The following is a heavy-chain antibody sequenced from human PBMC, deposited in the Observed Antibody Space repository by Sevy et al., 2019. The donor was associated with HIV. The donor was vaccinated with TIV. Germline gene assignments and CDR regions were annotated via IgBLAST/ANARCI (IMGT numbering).Heavy chain of an antibody. J-gene: IGHJ4*02. Sequence: SLRLSCAASGFTFDDYAMHWVRQAPGKGLEWVSGISWNSGSIGYADSVKGRFTISRDNAKNSLYLQMNSLRAEDTALYYCAKDSDGSIVGATIDYWGQGTLVTVSS. CDR1: GFTFDDYA. CDR2: ISWNSGSI. D-gene: IGHD1-26*01. CDR3: AKDSDGSIVGATIDY. V-gene: IGHV3-9*01.